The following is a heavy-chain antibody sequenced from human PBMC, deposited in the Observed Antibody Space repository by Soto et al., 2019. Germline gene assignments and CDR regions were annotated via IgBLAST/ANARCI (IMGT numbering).Heavy chain of an antibody. J-gene: IGHJ5*02. CDR3: TSQTDAVQWPVVQTNYNFVT. V-gene: IGHV3-73*01. D-gene: IGHD6-19*01. Sequence: GGSLRLSCAASGFTFGGSAMHWVRQASGKGLEWVGHIRSKTNSYATAYSESVRGRFTISRDDSMNSAHLQMNSPKTEDTAVYFSTSQTDAVQWPVVQTNYNFVTWGQGAQVTASS. CDR1: GFTFGGSA. CDR2: IRSKTNSYAT.